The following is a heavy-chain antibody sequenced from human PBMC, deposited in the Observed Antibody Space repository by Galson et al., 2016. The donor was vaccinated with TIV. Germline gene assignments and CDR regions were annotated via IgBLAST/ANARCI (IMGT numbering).Heavy chain of an antibody. D-gene: IGHD3-16*01. CDR1: GFIFSNAW. Sequence: SLRLSCAASGFIFSNAWMSWVRQTPGKGLEWIGEINHFRSTNYNPSLESRLTISVDTSKKQFSLRLRSVTAADTAVYYCARVQWGSSLVSYYYHLDVWGKGTTVIVSS. CDR2: INHFRST. J-gene: IGHJ6*03. CDR3: ARVQWGSSLVSYYYHLDV. V-gene: IGHV4-4*02.